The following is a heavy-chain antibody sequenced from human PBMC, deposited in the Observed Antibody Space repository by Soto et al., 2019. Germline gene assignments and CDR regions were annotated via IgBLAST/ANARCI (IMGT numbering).Heavy chain of an antibody. CDR1: GYTFTSYD. Sequence: GASVKVSCKASGYTFTSYDINWVRQATGQGLEWMGWMNPNSGNTGYAQTLQGRVTMTEDTSTDTAYMELRSLRSEDTAVYYCTIQLLSSATGTASQYYGMDVWGQGTSVTVSS. V-gene: IGHV1-8*01. J-gene: IGHJ6*02. D-gene: IGHD1-1*01. CDR2: MNPNSGNT. CDR3: TIQLLSSATGTASQYYGMDV.